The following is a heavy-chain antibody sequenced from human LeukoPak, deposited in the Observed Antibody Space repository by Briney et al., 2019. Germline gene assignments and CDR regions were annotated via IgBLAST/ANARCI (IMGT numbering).Heavy chain of an antibody. V-gene: IGHV3-20*04. CDR2: INWNGGRT. CDR1: GFTFDDYG. Sequence: GXSLRLSCAASGFTFDDYGMSWVRQAPGKGLEWVSGINWNGGRTVYADSVKGRFTISRDKAKNSMYLQMNSLRAEDTALYYCAIRGTIFGLVIQYYFDYWGQGTLVTVSS. CDR3: AIRGTIFGLVIQYYFDY. J-gene: IGHJ4*02. D-gene: IGHD3-3*01.